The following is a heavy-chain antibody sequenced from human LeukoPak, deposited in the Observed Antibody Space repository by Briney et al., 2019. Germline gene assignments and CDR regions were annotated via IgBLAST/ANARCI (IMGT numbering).Heavy chain of an antibody. D-gene: IGHD2-8*02. CDR1: GDSVSSNSVA. J-gene: IGHJ4*02. V-gene: IGHV6-1*01. CDR3: ARGLMKSGFDY. CDR2: TYYRSKWLN. Sequence: SQSLSLTCGISGDSVSSNSVAWNWIRQSPSRGLEWLRRTYYRSKWLNDYAVSLRGRITVNPDTSNNQFSLQLTSVTPEDTAVYYCARGLMKSGFDYWGQGTPVTVSS.